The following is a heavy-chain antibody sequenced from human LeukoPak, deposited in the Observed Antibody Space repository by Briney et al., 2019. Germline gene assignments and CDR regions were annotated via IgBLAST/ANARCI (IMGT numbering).Heavy chain of an antibody. CDR3: ARVAYDFWSGYYTQGDV. CDR1: GGSFSGYY. CDR2: INHSGST. Sequence: SETLSLTCAVYGGSFSGYYWSWIRQPPGKGLEWIGEINHSGSTNYNPSLMSRVTISVDTSKNQFSLKLSSVTAADTAVYYCARVAYDFWSGYYTQGDVWGQGTTVTVSS. J-gene: IGHJ6*02. D-gene: IGHD3-3*01. V-gene: IGHV4-34*01.